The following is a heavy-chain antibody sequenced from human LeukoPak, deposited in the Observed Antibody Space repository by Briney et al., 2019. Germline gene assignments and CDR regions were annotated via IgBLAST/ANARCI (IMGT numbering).Heavy chain of an antibody. CDR3: ARDPLDCSSTSCQESNAFDI. CDR1: GFTFSSYA. V-gene: IGHV3-23*01. Sequence: GGSLRLSCAASGFTFSSYAMSWVRQAPGKGLEWVSAISGSGGSTYYADSVKGRFTISRDNSKNTLYLQMNSLRAEDTAVYYCARDPLDCSSTSCQESNAFDIWGQGTMVTVSS. D-gene: IGHD2-2*01. CDR2: ISGSGGST. J-gene: IGHJ3*02.